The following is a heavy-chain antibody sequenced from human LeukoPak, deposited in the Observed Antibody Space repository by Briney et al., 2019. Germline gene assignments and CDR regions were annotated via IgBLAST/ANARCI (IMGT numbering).Heavy chain of an antibody. CDR2: IYHRGST. CDR1: GGSINISY. J-gene: IGHJ3*02. Sequence: SETLSLTCTVSGGSINISYWSWIRQPPGKGLEWIGYIYHRGSTNYNPSLKSRITVSVDTSKNQFSLKVTSVTAADTAVYCCARSGVFSGYDAFDIWGQGTMVTVSS. CDR3: ARSGVFSGYDAFDI. V-gene: IGHV4-59*08. D-gene: IGHD3-9*01.